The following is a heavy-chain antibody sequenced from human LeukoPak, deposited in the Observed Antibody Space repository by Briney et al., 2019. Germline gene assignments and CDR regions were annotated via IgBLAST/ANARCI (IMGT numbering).Heavy chain of an antibody. CDR3: ARAAVGTPGYYYYYMDV. D-gene: IGHD1-1*01. V-gene: IGHV3-21*01. CDR1: GGSISSSS. Sequence: ETLSLTCTVSGGSISSSSYYWGWIRQAPGKGLEWVSSISSSSSYIYYADSVKGRFTISRDNAKNSLYLQMNSLRAEDTAVYYCARAAVGTPGYYYYYMDVWGKGTTVTVSS. J-gene: IGHJ6*03. CDR2: ISSSSSYI.